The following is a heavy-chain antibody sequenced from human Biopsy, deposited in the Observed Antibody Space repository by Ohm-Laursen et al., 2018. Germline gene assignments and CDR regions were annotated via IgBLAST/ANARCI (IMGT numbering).Heavy chain of an antibody. Sequence: SETLSLTCTVSGDSFTGHYWSWIRQPPGKGLEWIGHIPYTGYTSYNASLKSRVTISVDTSRNHFSLRLSSLTAADTAVYYCARGSNDFGGLYFPRWGQGTLLTVSS. D-gene: IGHD4-23*01. J-gene: IGHJ4*02. V-gene: IGHV4-59*11. CDR1: GDSFTGHY. CDR2: IPYTGYT. CDR3: ARGSNDFGGLYFPR.